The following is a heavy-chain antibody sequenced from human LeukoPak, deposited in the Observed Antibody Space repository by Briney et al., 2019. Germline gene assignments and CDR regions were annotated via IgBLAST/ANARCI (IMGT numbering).Heavy chain of an antibody. CDR1: GFTFRNFG. J-gene: IGHJ4*02. Sequence: PGGSLRLSCAASGFTFRNFGMHWVRQAPGKGLGWVAVIWYDGNNKYYADSVKSRFTISRDNSKNTLYLQMKSLRAEDTAVYYCARDYHGLDYWGQGTLVTVSS. CDR2: IWYDGNNK. CDR3: ARDYHGLDY. V-gene: IGHV3-33*01. D-gene: IGHD2-2*01.